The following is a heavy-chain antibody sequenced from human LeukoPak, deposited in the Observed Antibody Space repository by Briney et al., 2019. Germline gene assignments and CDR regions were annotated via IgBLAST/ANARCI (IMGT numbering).Heavy chain of an antibody. D-gene: IGHD3-10*01. V-gene: IGHV3-30*02. CDR3: ARHVLLWFGELFWFDP. J-gene: IGHJ5*02. Sequence: PGGSLRLSCAASGFTFSTYGMSWVRQAPGKGLEWVAFIRYDGSNKYYADSVKGRFTISRDNSKNTLYLQMNSLRAEDTAVYYCARHVLLWFGELFWFDPWGQGTLVTVSS. CDR1: GFTFSTYG. CDR2: IRYDGSNK.